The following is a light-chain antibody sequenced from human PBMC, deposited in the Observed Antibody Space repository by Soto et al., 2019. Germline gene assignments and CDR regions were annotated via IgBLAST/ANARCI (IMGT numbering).Light chain of an antibody. Sequence: EIVLTQSPATLSLSPGERATLSCRASQSVSSSLAWYQQKPGQAPRLLIYDASNRATGIPARFSGSGSGTDFTLTISSLEPEDLAVYYCQQRSNCPLTFGGGTKVESK. V-gene: IGKV3-11*01. CDR2: DAS. CDR1: QSVSSS. CDR3: QQRSNCPLT. J-gene: IGKJ4*01.